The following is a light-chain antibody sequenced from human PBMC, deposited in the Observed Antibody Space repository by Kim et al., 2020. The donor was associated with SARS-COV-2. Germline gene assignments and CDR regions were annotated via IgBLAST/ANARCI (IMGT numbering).Light chain of an antibody. CDR3: AAWDDSLDGPV. J-gene: IGLJ2*01. V-gene: IGLV1-44*01. CDR1: TSNVGSNS. CDR2: NNN. Sequence: ELTQPPSASGIPGQRVTIFCSGSTSNVGSNSVNWYQQLPGTAPKLHIYNNNQRPSGVPDRFSGSKSGTSASLAITGLQSEDEADYYCAAWDDSLDGPVFGGGTQLTVL.